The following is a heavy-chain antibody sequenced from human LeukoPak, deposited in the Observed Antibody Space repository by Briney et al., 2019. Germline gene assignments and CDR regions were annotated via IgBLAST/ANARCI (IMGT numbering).Heavy chain of an antibody. CDR3: ARDPSRYSSSWRYFDY. CDR2: ISYDGSNK. J-gene: IGHJ4*02. V-gene: IGHV3-30-3*01. Sequence: GGSLRLSCAASGFTFSSYAMHWVRQAPGKGLEWVAVISYDGSNKYYADSVKGRFTISRDNSKNTLYLQMNSLRAEDTAVYYCARDPSRYSSSWRYFDYWGQGTLVTVSS. CDR1: GFTFSSYA. D-gene: IGHD6-13*01.